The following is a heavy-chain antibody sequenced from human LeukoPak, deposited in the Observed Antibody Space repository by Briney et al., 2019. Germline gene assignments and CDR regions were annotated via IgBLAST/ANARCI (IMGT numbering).Heavy chain of an antibody. V-gene: IGHV3-48*04. J-gene: IGHJ4*02. CDR3: ARTRGYIAS. CDR2: ISNTGQTI. Sequence: PGGSLRLSCAASGFSFSSYNMNWVRQAPGKGLEWISYISNTGQTIYYADSVKGRFTISRDNSKNSLYLQMNSLRAEDTAVYYCARTRGYIASWGQGTLVTASS. CDR1: GFSFSSYN. D-gene: IGHD5-12*01.